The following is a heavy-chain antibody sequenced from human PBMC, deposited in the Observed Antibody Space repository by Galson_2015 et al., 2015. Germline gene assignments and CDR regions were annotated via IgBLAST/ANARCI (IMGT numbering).Heavy chain of an antibody. D-gene: IGHD6-6*01. V-gene: IGHV3-48*02. CDR2: ISRSSRTI. J-gene: IGHJ5*01. CDR3: ASTNEYSKSFDLDS. Sequence: SLRLSCEASGFPFSGYSMNWVRQAPGKGLEWLSYISRSSRTIYYGDYVRGRFTLTRDNAKNSLYLEMNSLTDEDTAIYYCASTNEYSKSFDLDSWGQGSLVTVSS. CDR1: GFPFSGYS.